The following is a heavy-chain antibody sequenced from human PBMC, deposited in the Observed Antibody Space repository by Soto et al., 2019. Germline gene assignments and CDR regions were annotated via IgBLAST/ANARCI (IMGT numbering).Heavy chain of an antibody. CDR3: ARGGAAGRVDAIDI. D-gene: IGHD3-10*01. V-gene: IGHV3-74*01. Sequence: EVQLEESGGGSVQLGESLRVSCVASGFTFRNQWMHWVRQVPGKGLVWVCRINGDGTRASYADFVKGRFTISRDNAQNLLFPQLNSLRVDDTGVFHCARGGAAGRVDAIDIWGPGTTVAVSS. J-gene: IGHJ3*02. CDR1: GFTFRNQW. CDR2: INGDGTRA.